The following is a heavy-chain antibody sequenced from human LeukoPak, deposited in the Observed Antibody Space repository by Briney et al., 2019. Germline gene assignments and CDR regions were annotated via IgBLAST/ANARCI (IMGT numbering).Heavy chain of an antibody. Sequence: GGSLRLSCAASGLTFSDFTLNWVRQAPGKGLEWVSSISSSSSYIYYADSVKGRFTISRDNAKNSLYLQMNSLRAEDTAVYYCARDDSSGYEYFQHWGQGTLVTVSS. D-gene: IGHD3-22*01. J-gene: IGHJ1*01. CDR2: ISSSSSYI. CDR3: ARDDSSGYEYFQH. CDR1: GLTFSDFT. V-gene: IGHV3-21*01.